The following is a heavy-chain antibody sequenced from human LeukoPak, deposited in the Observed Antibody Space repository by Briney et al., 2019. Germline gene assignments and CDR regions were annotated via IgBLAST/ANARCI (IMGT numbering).Heavy chain of an antibody. CDR2: IRYDGSNK. D-gene: IGHD3-22*01. Sequence: GVSLRLSCAASGFTFNSYGMHWVRQAPGKGLVWVTYIRYDGSNKYYADYVKGRFTISRDNSKTTLYLQMNSLRAEDTAVYYCARQGGYYDSSGYPDAFDIWGQGTMVTVSS. V-gene: IGHV3-30*02. CDR3: ARQGGYYDSSGYPDAFDI. CDR1: GFTFNSYG. J-gene: IGHJ3*02.